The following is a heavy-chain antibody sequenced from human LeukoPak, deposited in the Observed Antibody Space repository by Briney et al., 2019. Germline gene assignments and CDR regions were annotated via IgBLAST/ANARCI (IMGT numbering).Heavy chain of an antibody. J-gene: IGHJ6*02. CDR3: ARIPYSSGWSYYYYYGMDV. Sequence: SETLSLTCTVSGGSLSSYYWSWIRQPPGKGLECIGYSYYSGSTNYNPSLKSRVTISVDTSKNQFSLKLSSVTAADTAVYYCARIPYSSGWSYYYYYGMDVWGQGTTVTVSS. D-gene: IGHD6-13*01. CDR2: SYYSGST. V-gene: IGHV4-59*01. CDR1: GGSLSSYY.